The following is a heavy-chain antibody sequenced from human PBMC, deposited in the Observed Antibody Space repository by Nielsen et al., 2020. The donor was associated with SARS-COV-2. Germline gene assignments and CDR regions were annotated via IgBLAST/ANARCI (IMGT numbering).Heavy chain of an antibody. CDR1: GGSISSSSYY. J-gene: IGHJ4*02. CDR2: IYYSGST. D-gene: IGHD2-21*02. V-gene: IGHV4-39*01. CDR3: ARHEIVVVTADQLDY. Sequence: SETLSLTCTVSGGSISSSSYYWGWIRQPPGKGLEWIGSIYYSGSTYYNPSLKSRVTISVDTSKNQFSLKLSSVTAADTAVYYCARHEIVVVTADQLDYWGQGTLVTVSS.